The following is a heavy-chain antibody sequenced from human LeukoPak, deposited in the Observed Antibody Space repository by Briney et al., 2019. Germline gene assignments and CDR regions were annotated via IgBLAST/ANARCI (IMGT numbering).Heavy chain of an antibody. Sequence: GGSLRLSCAASGFTFDDYAMHWVRQAPGKGLEWVSSISWNSGTIRYADSVKGRFTISRDNAKNSLYLQMNSLRAEDTALYYCAKDVVVVPAAMGGFDYWGQGTLVTVSS. V-gene: IGHV3-9*01. J-gene: IGHJ4*02. CDR1: GFTFDDYA. CDR2: ISWNSGTI. D-gene: IGHD2-2*01. CDR3: AKDVVVVPAAMGGFDY.